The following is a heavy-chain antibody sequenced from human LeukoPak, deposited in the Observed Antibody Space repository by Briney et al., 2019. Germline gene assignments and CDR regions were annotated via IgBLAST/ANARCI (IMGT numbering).Heavy chain of an antibody. D-gene: IGHD3-10*01. CDR2: IKSKTDGGTT. CDR3: TVMVGSGSYYFDY. J-gene: IGHJ4*02. Sequence: GGSLRLSCAASGFTFSNAWMSWVRQAPGKGLGWVGRIKSKTDGGTTDYAAPVKGRFTISRDDSKNTLYLQMNSLKTEDTAVYYCTVMVGSGSYYFDYWGQGTLVTVSS. V-gene: IGHV3-15*01. CDR1: GFTFSNAW.